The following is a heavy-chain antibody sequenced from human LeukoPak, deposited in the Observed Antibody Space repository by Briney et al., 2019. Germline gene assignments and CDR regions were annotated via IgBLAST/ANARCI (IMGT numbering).Heavy chain of an antibody. D-gene: IGHD4-17*01. J-gene: IGHJ3*02. CDR2: ISAYNGNT. V-gene: IGHV1-18*01. CDR1: GYTFTSYG. CDR3: ARDLEGYGDSPDI. Sequence: ASVKVSCKASGYTFTSYGISWVRQAPGQGLEWMGWISAYNGNTNYAQKLQGRVTMTTDTSTSTAYMELWSLTSDDTAVYYCARDLEGYGDSPDIWGQGTLVTVSS.